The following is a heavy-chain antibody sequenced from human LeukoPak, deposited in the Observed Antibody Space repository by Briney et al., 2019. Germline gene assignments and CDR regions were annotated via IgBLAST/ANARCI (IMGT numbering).Heavy chain of an antibody. CDR2: IWSDGSYK. V-gene: IGHV3-33*01. Sequence: GGSLRLSCAASGFTFSSYGFHWVRQAPGKGLEWVAVIWSDGSYKYYADSVKGRFTISRDDSKDTLYLQMNSLRAEDTAVYYCARDFSLQLFDYWGQGTLVTVFS. D-gene: IGHD5-24*01. J-gene: IGHJ4*02. CDR3: ARDFSLQLFDY. CDR1: GFTFSSYG.